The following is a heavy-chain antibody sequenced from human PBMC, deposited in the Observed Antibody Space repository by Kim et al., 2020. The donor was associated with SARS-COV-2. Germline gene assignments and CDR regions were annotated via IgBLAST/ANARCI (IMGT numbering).Heavy chain of an antibody. CDR2: KWYN. CDR3: ARKNYFDT. J-gene: IGHJ5*02. D-gene: IGHD1-7*01. V-gene: IGHV6-1*01. Sequence: KWYNGYAVSVKSRITINPDTSKNEFSLQLNSVTPEDTAVYYCARKNYFDTWGQGTLVTVSS.